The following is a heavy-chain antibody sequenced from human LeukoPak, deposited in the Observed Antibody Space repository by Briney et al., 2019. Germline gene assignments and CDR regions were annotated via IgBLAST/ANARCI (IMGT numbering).Heavy chain of an antibody. J-gene: IGHJ4*02. V-gene: IGHV3-33*01. D-gene: IGHD6-19*01. CDR1: GFIFSSYG. CDR3: ARGRYISGSHYFDF. Sequence: PGRSLGLSCAASGFIFSSYGMHWVRQAPGEGLEWVAVIWYDGSNKYYADSVKGRFTISRDNSKNTLYLQMNSLRAEDTAVYYCARGRYISGSHYFDFWGQGTLVTVSS. CDR2: IWYDGSNK.